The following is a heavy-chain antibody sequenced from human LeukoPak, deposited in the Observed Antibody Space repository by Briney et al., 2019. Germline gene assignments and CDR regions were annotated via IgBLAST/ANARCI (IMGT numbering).Heavy chain of an antibody. D-gene: IGHD2-8*01. V-gene: IGHV3-30*03. CDR3: ARESAYGEYFQH. Sequence: GGSLRLSCVASGFTFSSFWMSWVRQAPGKGLEWVAVISYDGSNKYYADSVKGRFTISRDNSKNTLYLQMNSLRAEDTAVYYCARESAYGEYFQHWGQGTLVTVSS. CDR2: ISYDGSNK. J-gene: IGHJ1*01. CDR1: GFTFSSFW.